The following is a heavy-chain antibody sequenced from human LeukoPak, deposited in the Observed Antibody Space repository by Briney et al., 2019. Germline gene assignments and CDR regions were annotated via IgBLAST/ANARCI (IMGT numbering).Heavy chain of an antibody. CDR2: VYDSGST. CDR1: GGSISSYY. D-gene: IGHD1-7*01. V-gene: IGHV4-4*07. J-gene: IGHJ3*02. CDR3: ARQGPTGTTVLAHDAFDI. Sequence: SETLSLTCTVSGGSISSYYWSWVRQPAGKGLEWIGRVYDSGSTNYSPSLKSRVTMSLDTSKNQFSLKLTSVTAADTAMYYCARQGPTGTTVLAHDAFDIWGQGTMVTVSS.